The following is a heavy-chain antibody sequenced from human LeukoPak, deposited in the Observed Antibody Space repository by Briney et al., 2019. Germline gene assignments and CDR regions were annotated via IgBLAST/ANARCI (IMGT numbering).Heavy chain of an antibody. CDR1: GFTFSSYW. V-gene: IGHV3-7*01. CDR3: ARDRLGVPAEYYYGMDV. Sequence: GGSLRLSCAASGFTFSSYWMNWARQAPGKGLEWVASINHNGNVNYYVDSVKGRFTISRDNSKNTLYLQMNSLRAEDTAVYYCARDRLGVPAEYYYGMDVWGQGTTVTVSS. D-gene: IGHD2-2*01. CDR2: INHNGNVN. J-gene: IGHJ6*02.